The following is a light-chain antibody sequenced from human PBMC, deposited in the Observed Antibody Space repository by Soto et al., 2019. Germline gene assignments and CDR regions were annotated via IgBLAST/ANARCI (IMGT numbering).Light chain of an antibody. CDR1: SIDVGGYNS. V-gene: IGLV2-14*01. CDR3: SSFTSSMTNV. CDR2: DVT. J-gene: IGLJ1*01. Sequence: QFVLTQPASVSGSPGQSITISCTGTSIDVGGYNSVSWYQQHPGKAPKLILYDVTDRPSGVSYRFSGSKSGNTASLTISGLQAADEADYFCSSFTSSMTNVFGSGTKVTVL.